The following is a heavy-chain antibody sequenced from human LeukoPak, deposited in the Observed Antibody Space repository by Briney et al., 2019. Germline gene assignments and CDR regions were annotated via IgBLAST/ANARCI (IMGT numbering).Heavy chain of an antibody. CDR2: ISAYNGNT. CDR1: GYTFTSYG. D-gene: IGHD3-10*01. V-gene: IGHV1-18*01. J-gene: IGHJ4*02. Sequence: ASVKVSCKASGYTFTSYGISWARQAPGQGLEWMGWISAYNGNTNYAQKLQGRVTMTTDTSTSTAYMELRSLRSDDTAVYYCARDLVTYYGSGSYYKRFDYWGQGTLVTVSS. CDR3: ARDLVTYYGSGSYYKRFDY.